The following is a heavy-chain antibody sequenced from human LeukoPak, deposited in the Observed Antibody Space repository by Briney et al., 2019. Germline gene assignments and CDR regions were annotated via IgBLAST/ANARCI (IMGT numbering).Heavy chain of an antibody. CDR1: GFTFSSYA. V-gene: IGHV3-23*01. CDR3: AEGYDFWSGYYRY. Sequence: PGESLRLSCAASGFTFSSYAMSWVRQAPGKGLEWVSAISGSGGSTHYADSVKGRFTISRDNSKNTLYLQMNSLRAEDTAVYYCAEGYDFWSGYYRYWGQGTLVTVSS. CDR2: ISGSGGST. J-gene: IGHJ4*02. D-gene: IGHD3-3*01.